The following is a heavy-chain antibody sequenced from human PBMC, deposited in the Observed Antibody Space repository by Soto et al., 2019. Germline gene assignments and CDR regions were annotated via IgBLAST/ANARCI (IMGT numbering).Heavy chain of an antibody. D-gene: IGHD2-8*01. Sequence: QVQLVQSEAEVKKPGASVKVSCKASGYTFTNYGLSWVRQAPGQGLEWMAWISPYDGNTHYAQKLQGRITVTTDTSRNTDYREMRSLRSDDTAGYFCSGDNREAPSCTTYYFVYWGQGTLDTVSS. CDR1: GYTFTNYG. CDR2: ISPYDGNT. V-gene: IGHV1-18*01. CDR3: SGDNREAPSCTTYYFVY. J-gene: IGHJ4*02.